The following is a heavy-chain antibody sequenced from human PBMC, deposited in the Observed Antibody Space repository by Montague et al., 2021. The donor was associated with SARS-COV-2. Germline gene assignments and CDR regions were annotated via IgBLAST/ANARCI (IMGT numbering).Heavy chain of an antibody. J-gene: IGHJ5*02. Sequence: PALVKPTQTLTLTCTVSGFSLTSSGEGVGWIRQPPGKALGWLALIYWDEDKRYSPSLKNRLVVTNDSAKNQVVLTVINMDPADTGTYYCAHISKLAGVRWFDPWGQGTLVTVSS. CDR2: IYWDEDK. V-gene: IGHV2-5*02. CDR3: AHISKLAGVRWFDP. D-gene: IGHD1-14*01. CDR1: GFSLTSSGEG.